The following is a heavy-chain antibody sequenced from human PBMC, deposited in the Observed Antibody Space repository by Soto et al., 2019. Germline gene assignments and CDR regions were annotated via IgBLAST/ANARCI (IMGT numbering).Heavy chain of an antibody. Sequence: QVQLVESRGGVVQPGRSLRLSCAASGFTFSSYAMHWVRQAPGKGLEWVAVISYDGSNKYYADSVKGRFTISRDNSKNTLYLQMNSLRAEDTAVYYCARDYYDSSGYYYYYYGMDVWGQGTTVTVSS. CDR1: GFTFSSYA. J-gene: IGHJ6*02. D-gene: IGHD3-22*01. CDR3: ARDYYDSSGYYYYYYGMDV. V-gene: IGHV3-30-3*01. CDR2: ISYDGSNK.